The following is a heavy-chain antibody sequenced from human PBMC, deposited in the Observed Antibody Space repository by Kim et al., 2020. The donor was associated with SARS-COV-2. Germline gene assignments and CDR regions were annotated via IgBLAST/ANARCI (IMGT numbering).Heavy chain of an antibody. D-gene: IGHD6-19*01. CDR2: IKPDGRDQ. CDR1: GFTFSTYW. J-gene: IGHJ4*02. CDR3: ARENGDGWSDY. V-gene: IGHV3-7*01. Sequence: GWSLRLSCAVSGFTFSTYWMTWVRQAPGKGLEWVANIKPDGRDQNYVDSVKGRFTISRDNAKNSLYLQMNSLRVEDTAVYYCARENGDGWSDYWGQGTLV.